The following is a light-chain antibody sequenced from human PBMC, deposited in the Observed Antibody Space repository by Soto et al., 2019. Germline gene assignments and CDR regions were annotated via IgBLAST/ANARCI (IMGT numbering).Light chain of an antibody. V-gene: IGLV1-51*02. CDR2: ENN. Sequence: QSVLTQPPSVSAAPGQKVTISCSGSSSNIGKSYVAWFQHLPGTAPKLLIYENNKRPSGIPDRFSGSKSGASATLDITGLQAGDEADYYCATWDRSLRVGPNWVFGGGTKLTVL. CDR3: ATWDRSLRVGPNWV. J-gene: IGLJ3*02. CDR1: SSNIGKSY.